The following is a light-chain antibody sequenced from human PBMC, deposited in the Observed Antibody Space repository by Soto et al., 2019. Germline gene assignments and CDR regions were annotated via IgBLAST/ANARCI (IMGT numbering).Light chain of an antibody. V-gene: IGKV1-9*01. J-gene: IGKJ5*01. CDR3: QQLNSFPTT. CDR1: QVISSY. Sequence: DIQLTQSPSSLSASVGDRVSITCRASQVISSYLAWYQQKPGRAPKLLIYAASTLQSGVPSRFSGSGSGTEFTLTITSLQPEDFATYYCQQLNSFPTTFGQGTRLEIK. CDR2: AAS.